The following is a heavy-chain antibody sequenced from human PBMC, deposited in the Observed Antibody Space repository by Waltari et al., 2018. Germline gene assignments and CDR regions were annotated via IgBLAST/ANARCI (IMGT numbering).Heavy chain of an antibody. CDR3: AGADPLHWYFDL. J-gene: IGHJ2*01. V-gene: IGHV4-59*01. CDR1: GGSISSYY. CDR2: IYYSGST. Sequence: QVQLQESGPGLVKPSETLSLTCTVSGGSISSYYWSWTRQPPGKGLEWIGYIYYSGSTNYNPSLKSRVTISVDTSNNQFSLKLSSVTAADTAVYYCAGADPLHWYFDLWGRGTLVTVSS.